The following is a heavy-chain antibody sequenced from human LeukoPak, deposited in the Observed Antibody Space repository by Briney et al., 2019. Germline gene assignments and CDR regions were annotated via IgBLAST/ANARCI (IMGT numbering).Heavy chain of an antibody. V-gene: IGHV1-2*02. CDR3: ARAPPITRGPFDP. J-gene: IGHJ5*02. D-gene: IGHD3-10*01. Sequence: ASVKVSRKASGYTFTGYYMHWVRQAPGQGLEWMGWINPNSGGTIYAQKFQGRVTMTRDTSIGTVYMELSRLRSDDTAVYYCARAPPITRGPFDPWGQGTLVTVSS. CDR2: INPNSGGT. CDR1: GYTFTGYY.